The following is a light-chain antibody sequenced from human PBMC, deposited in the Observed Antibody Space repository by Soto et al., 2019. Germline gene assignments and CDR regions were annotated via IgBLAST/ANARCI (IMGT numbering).Light chain of an antibody. Sequence: QSVLTQSPSASASLGASVKLTCTLSSGHSTYAIAWHQQQPEKGPRYLMKLNIDGSHSKGDGIPDRFSGSSSGAERYLTISSLQSEDEADYYCQTWGAGTWVFGGGTKVTVL. CDR1: SGHSTYA. J-gene: IGLJ3*02. V-gene: IGLV4-69*01. CDR2: LNIDGSH. CDR3: QTWGAGTWV.